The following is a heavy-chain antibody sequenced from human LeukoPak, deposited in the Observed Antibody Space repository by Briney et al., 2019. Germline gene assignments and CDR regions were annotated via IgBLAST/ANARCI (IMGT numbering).Heavy chain of an antibody. CDR3: AAVSYLAFDI. V-gene: IGHV3-7*01. CDR2: IKQDGDEK. Sequence: EAGGSLRLSCVGYGSNLRGYWLSWVRRAPGKGLEWVANIKQDGDEKYYVDSVKGRFTISRDNAKNSAYLHINSLRVEDSAVYYCAAVSYLAFDIWGQGTMVTVSS. D-gene: IGHD2-21*01. CDR1: GSNLRGYW. J-gene: IGHJ3*02.